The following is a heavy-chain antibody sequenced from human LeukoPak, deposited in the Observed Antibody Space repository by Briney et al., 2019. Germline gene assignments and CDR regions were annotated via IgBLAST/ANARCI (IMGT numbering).Heavy chain of an antibody. CDR2: ISYDGSNK. Sequence: PGGSLRLSCAASGFTFSSYAMHWVRQAPGKRLEWVAVISYDGSNKYYADSVKGRFTISRDNSKNTLYLQMNSLRAEDTAVYYCARDGSGFDIWGQGTMVTVSS. CDR1: GFTFSSYA. CDR3: ARDGSGFDI. D-gene: IGHD2-15*01. J-gene: IGHJ3*02. V-gene: IGHV3-30*04.